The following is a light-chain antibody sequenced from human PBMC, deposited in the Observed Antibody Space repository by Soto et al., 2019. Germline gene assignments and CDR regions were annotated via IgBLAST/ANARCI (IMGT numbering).Light chain of an antibody. CDR2: YDS. J-gene: IGLJ3*02. Sequence: SYVLTQSPSVSVAPGKTASITCGGNNIGSTSVHWYQQKPGQAPVVVISYDSDRPSGVPERFSGSKSENTATLTISRVEAGDEADYYCQVWDSSSDHPVFGGGTQLTVL. V-gene: IGLV3-21*04. CDR3: QVWDSSSDHPV. CDR1: NIGSTS.